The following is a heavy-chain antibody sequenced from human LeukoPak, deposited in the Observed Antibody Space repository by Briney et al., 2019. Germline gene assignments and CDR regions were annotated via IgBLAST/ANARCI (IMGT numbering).Heavy chain of an antibody. CDR1: GGSISSYY. Sequence: SETLSLTCTVSGGSISSYYWSWIRQPPGKGLEWIGYIYYSGSTNYNPSLKSRVTISVDTSKNQFSLKLSSVTAADTAVYYCARTTEAHSWRTRYYDYYMDVCGKGTTVTVSS. J-gene: IGHJ6*03. D-gene: IGHD6-13*01. CDR2: IYYSGST. V-gene: IGHV4-59*01. CDR3: ARTTEAHSWRTRYYDYYMDV.